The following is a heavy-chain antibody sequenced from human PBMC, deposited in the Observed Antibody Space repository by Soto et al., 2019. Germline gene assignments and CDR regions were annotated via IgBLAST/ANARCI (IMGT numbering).Heavy chain of an antibody. J-gene: IGHJ3*01. CDR1: GFTFNIFA. CDR2: ITGNGGSK. CDR3: AKERREATLDAFDV. D-gene: IGHD1-26*01. V-gene: IGHV3-23*01. Sequence: GGSLRLSCAASGFTFNIFAMNWVRQAPGKGLEWVSAITGNGGSKYYADSVKGRFTISRHNSKNTLYLEMTSLRAEDTAVYYCAKERREATLDAFDVWGQGTMVTVSS.